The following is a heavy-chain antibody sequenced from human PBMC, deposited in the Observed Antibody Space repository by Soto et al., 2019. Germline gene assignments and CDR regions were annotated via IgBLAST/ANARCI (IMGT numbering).Heavy chain of an antibody. CDR1: GYTLTELS. CDR2: FDPEDGET. CDR3: ATDRLRYYDSSGYSYAFDI. Sequence: ASVKVSCKVSGYTLTELSMHWVRQAPGKGLEWMGGFDPEDGETIYAQKFQGRVTMTEDTSTDTAYMELSSLRSEDTAVYYCATDRLRYYDSSGYSYAFDIWGQGTMVT. J-gene: IGHJ3*02. V-gene: IGHV1-24*01. D-gene: IGHD3-22*01.